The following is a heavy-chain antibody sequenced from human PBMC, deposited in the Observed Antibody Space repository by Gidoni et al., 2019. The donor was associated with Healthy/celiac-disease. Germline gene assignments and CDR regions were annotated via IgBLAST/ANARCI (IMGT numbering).Heavy chain of an antibody. V-gene: IGHV1-2*02. J-gene: IGHJ5*02. D-gene: IGHD2-2*01. Sequence: QVQLVQSGAEVKKPGASVKVSCKASGYTFTGYYLHWVRQAPGQGLEWMGWINPNSGGTNYAQKFQGRVTMTRDTSISTAYMELSRLRSDDTAVYYCARGGDIVVVPAAGEWFDPWGQGTLVTVSS. CDR3: ARGGDIVVVPAAGEWFDP. CDR2: INPNSGGT. CDR1: GYTFTGYY.